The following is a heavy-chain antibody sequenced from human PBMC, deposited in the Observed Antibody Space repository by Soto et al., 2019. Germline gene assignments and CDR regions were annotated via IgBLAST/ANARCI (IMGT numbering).Heavy chain of an antibody. CDR3: ARVPTYYHYGMDV. J-gene: IGHJ6*02. CDR1: GYSFSTYW. V-gene: IGHV5-10-1*01. Sequence: GESLKISCKASGYSFSTYWIGWVRQLPGKGLELMGRINPSDSFTYYSPSFEGHVTISADKSISTAYLQWSSLKASDTAMYYCARVPTYYHYGMDVWGQGTTVTVSS. CDR2: INPSDSFT.